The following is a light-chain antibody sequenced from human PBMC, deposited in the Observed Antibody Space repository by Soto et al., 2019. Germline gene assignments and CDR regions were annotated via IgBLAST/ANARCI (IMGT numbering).Light chain of an antibody. CDR2: DVS. V-gene: IGLV2-11*01. CDR1: GSDVGGYKY. Sequence: QSALTQPRSVSGSPGQSVTISCTETGSDVGGYKYVSWYQQHPGKVPKLIIYDVSERPSGVPDRFSGSKSGNTASLTISGLQAEDEADYYCCSYAGSYTALFGGGTKLTVL. J-gene: IGLJ2*01. CDR3: CSYAGSYTAL.